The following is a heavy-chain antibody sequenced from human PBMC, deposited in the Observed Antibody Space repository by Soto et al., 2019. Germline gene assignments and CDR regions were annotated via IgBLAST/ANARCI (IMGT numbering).Heavy chain of an antibody. V-gene: IGHV3-15*07. D-gene: IGHD3-22*01. Sequence: GGSLRLSCAASGFTFSNAWMNWVRQAPGKGLEWVGRIKSKTDGGKKEYAATVKGRFTISRDDSKNTLYLQMNSRKTDDTAVYYATTDRDSSGSNDAFDIWGQGTMVTVSS. CDR1: GFTFSNAW. CDR2: IKSKTDGGKK. CDR3: TTDRDSSGSNDAFDI. J-gene: IGHJ3*02.